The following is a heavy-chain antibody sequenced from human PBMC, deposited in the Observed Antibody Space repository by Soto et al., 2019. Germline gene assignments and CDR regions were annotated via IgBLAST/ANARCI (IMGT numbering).Heavy chain of an antibody. D-gene: IGHD6-6*01. CDR2: IYHSGST. V-gene: IGHV4-30-2*01. J-gene: IGHJ4*02. Sequence: QLQLQESGSGLVKPSQTLSLTCAVSGGSISSGGYSWSWIRQPPGKGLEWIGYIYHSGSTYYNPSLKRRVPISVDRSKNQSSLKLSSVTAADTAVYYCARYSIAARRGIDYWGQGTLVTVSS. CDR1: GGSISSGGYS. CDR3: ARYSIAARRGIDY.